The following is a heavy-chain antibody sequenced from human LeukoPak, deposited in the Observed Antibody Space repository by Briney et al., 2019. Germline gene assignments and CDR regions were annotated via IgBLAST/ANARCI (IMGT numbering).Heavy chain of an antibody. J-gene: IGHJ4*02. D-gene: IGHD7-27*01. CDR2: IGSSGGGI. CDR1: GVTLSSYA. CDR3: AIDPNWGTHS. V-gene: IGHV3-23*01. Sequence: GGSLRLSCAASGVTLSSYAMSWARQAPGKRLEWVSIIGSSGGGIHYADSVKGRFTISRDNSKNALYLQMNSLRVEDTAVYYCAIDPNWGTHSWGQGVLVTVSS.